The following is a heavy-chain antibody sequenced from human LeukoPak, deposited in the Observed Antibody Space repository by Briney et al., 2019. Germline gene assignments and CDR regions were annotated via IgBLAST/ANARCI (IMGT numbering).Heavy chain of an antibody. CDR1: GGSISSSSYY. J-gene: IGHJ5*02. CDR3: ARIRRYQLRLWFDP. Sequence: SETLSLTCTVSGGSISSSSYYWSWIRQPPGKGLEWIGEINHSGSTNYNPSLKSRVTISVDTSKNQFSLKLSSVTAADTAVYYCARIRRYQLRLWFDPWGQGTLVTVSS. V-gene: IGHV4-39*07. D-gene: IGHD2-2*01. CDR2: INHSGST.